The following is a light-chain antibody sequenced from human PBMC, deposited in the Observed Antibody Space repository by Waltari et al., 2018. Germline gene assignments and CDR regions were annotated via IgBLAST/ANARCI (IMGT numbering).Light chain of an antibody. J-gene: IGKJ2*01. CDR2: DAS. CDR1: QALNTN. V-gene: IGKV3-15*01. Sequence: EIVMTQSPATLSVSPGERATLSCRASQALNTNLAWYQQKPGQDPRLLIVDASTSATGIPARFSGSGSGTEFTLTISSLQSEDFAVYYCQQYNSWPPYTFGQGTKLEIK. CDR3: QQYNSWPPYT.